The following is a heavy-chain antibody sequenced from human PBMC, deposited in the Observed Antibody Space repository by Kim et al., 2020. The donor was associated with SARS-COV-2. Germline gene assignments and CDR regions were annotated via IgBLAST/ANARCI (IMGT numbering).Heavy chain of an antibody. CDR3: ATYYYYGSGSAAFDI. D-gene: IGHD3-10*01. V-gene: IGHV1-24*01. Sequence: QKFQGRVTMTEDTSTDTAYMELSSLRSEDTAVYYCATYYYYGSGSAAFDIWGQGTMVTVSS. J-gene: IGHJ3*02.